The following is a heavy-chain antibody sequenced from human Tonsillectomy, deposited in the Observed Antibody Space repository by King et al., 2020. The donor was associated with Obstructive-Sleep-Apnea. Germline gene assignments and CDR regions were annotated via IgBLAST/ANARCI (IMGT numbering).Heavy chain of an antibody. J-gene: IGHJ4*02. V-gene: IGHV4-59*01. Sequence: LQLQESGPGLVKPSETLSLTCTVSGGSISGYYWSWIRQPPGKGLEWIGYISYSGSTNYNPSLKSRVTISVDTSKNQFSLKLSSVTAADTAVYYCARETDVYAYFDYWGQGTLVTVSS. CDR2: ISYSGST. D-gene: IGHD2-8*01. CDR1: GGSISGYY. CDR3: ARETDVYAYFDY.